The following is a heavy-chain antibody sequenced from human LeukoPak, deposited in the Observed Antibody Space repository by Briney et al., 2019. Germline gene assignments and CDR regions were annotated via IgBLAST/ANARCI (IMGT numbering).Heavy chain of an antibody. CDR3: AGSGSRYNWFDP. Sequence: SETLSLTCTVSGGSISSGGYYWSWIRQPPGKGLEWIGYIYHSGSTYYNPSLKSRVTISVDRSKNQFSLKLSSVTAADTAVYYCAGSGSRYNWFDPWGQGTLVTVPS. J-gene: IGHJ5*02. CDR1: GGSISSGGYY. D-gene: IGHD1-26*01. V-gene: IGHV4-30-2*01. CDR2: IYHSGST.